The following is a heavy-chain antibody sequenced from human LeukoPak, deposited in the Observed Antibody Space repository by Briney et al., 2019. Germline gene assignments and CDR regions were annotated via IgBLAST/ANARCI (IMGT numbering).Heavy chain of an antibody. Sequence: GGSLRLSCAASGFTFSSYAMSWVRQAPGKGLEWVSVMSGSGDSTNFADSVKGRFTISRDNSKNTLYLQMNSLRAEDTAVYYCARDIELSCWGQGTLVTVSS. D-gene: IGHD1-26*01. CDR3: ARDIELSC. CDR2: MSGSGDST. V-gene: IGHV3-23*01. CDR1: GFTFSSYA. J-gene: IGHJ4*02.